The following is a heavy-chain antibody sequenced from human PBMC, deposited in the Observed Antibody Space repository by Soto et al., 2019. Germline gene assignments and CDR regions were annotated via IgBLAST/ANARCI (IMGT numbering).Heavy chain of an antibody. Sequence: PSETLSLTCAIYRSSISSTNWWSWVRQTPGKGLEWIGEIYHSGSTNYNPSLKSRVTISVDKSKNQFSLKLSSVTAADTAVYYCARDNYYGSGSYGPHPHYFDYWGQGTLVTVS. V-gene: IGHV4-4*02. CDR1: RSSISSTNW. D-gene: IGHD3-10*01. CDR3: ARDNYYGSGSYGPHPHYFDY. CDR2: IYHSGST. J-gene: IGHJ4*02.